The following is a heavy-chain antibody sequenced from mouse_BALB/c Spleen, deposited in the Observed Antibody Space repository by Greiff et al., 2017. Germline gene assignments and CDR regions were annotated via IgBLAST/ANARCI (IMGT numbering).Heavy chain of an antibody. Sequence: EVQLQQSGPGLVKPSQSLSLTCTVTGYSITSDYAWNWIRQFPGNKLEWMGYISYSGSTSYNPSLKSRISITRDTSKNQFFLQLNSVTTEDTATYYCARRWDAYFDYGGQGTTLTVSS. D-gene: IGHD2-3*01. CDR3: ARRWDAYFDY. CDR2: ISYSGST. J-gene: IGHJ2*01. V-gene: IGHV3-2*02. CDR1: GYSITSDYA.